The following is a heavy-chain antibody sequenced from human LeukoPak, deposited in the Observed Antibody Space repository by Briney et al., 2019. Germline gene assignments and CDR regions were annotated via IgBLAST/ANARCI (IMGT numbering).Heavy chain of an antibody. Sequence: SETLSLACSVSGGSFSSYFWNFIRQPPGKGLEWIGNIYYSGSTNYNPSLKSRVTISIDTSKNQFSLKLSSVTAADTAVYYCARAIGSGYSPTNWFDPWGQGTLVTVSS. CDR1: GGSFSSYF. CDR3: ARAIGSGYSPTNWFDP. V-gene: IGHV4-59*01. D-gene: IGHD3-22*01. CDR2: IYYSGST. J-gene: IGHJ5*02.